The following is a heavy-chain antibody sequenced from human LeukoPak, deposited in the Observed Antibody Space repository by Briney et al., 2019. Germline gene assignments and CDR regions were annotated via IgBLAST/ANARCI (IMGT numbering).Heavy chain of an antibody. CDR2: IIPLLGTP. CDR1: GGTFNSFA. Sequence: SVKVSCKASGGTFNSFAISWVRQAPGQGREWVGRIIPLLGTPDYAQKFQGRVTITSDKYTGTAYIELSSLRSEDTAMYYCARMKYFDSTGYSHAEYFQHWGQGTLVIVSS. J-gene: IGHJ1*01. V-gene: IGHV1-69*04. CDR3: ARMKYFDSTGYSHAEYFQH. D-gene: IGHD3-22*01.